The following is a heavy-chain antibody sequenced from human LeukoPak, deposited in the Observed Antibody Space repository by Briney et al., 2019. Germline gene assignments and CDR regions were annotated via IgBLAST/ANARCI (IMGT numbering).Heavy chain of an antibody. CDR3: ARANIVVVPALDY. J-gene: IGHJ4*02. Sequence: SQTLSLTCAISGDSVSSNSAAWNWIRQSPSRGLEWLGRTYYRSEWYTDYALSVKSRITINPDTSKHQFSLQLNSVTPEDTAVYYCARANIVVVPALDYWGQGTLVTVSS. CDR2: TYYRSEWYT. CDR1: GDSVSSNSAA. D-gene: IGHD2-2*01. V-gene: IGHV6-1*01.